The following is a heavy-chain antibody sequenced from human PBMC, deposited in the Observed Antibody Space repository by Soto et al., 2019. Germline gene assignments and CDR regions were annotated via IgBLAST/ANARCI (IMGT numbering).Heavy chain of an antibody. CDR3: AGDAGSSSPGPTPQNDY. V-gene: IGHV1-69*01. CDR1: GGTFSSYA. J-gene: IGHJ4*02. CDR2: IIPIFGTA. Sequence: QVQLVQSGAEVKKPGSSVKVSCKASGGTFSSYAISWVRQAPGQGLEWMGGIIPIFGTANYAQKFQGRVTITEDEATSTAYMELSSLGSEDTAVYYCAGDAGSSSPGPTPQNDYWGQGTLVTVSS. D-gene: IGHD6-6*01.